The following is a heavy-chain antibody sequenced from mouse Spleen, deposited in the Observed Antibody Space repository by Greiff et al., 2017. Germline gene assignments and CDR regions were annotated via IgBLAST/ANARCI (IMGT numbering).Heavy chain of an antibody. CDR3: ARPSSGYSWFAY. Sequence: QVQLQQPGAELVKPGASVKVSCKASGYTFTSYWMHWVKQRPGQGLEWIGRIHPSDSDTNYNQKFKSKATLTVDKSSSTAYMQLSSLTSEDSAVYYCARPSSGYSWFAYWGQGTLVTVSA. J-gene: IGHJ3*01. V-gene: IGHV1-74*01. D-gene: IGHD3-1*01. CDR1: GYTFTSYW. CDR2: IHPSDSDT.